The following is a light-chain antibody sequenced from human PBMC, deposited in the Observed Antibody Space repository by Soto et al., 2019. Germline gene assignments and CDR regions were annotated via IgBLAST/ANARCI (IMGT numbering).Light chain of an antibody. CDR1: QSVRYNY. Sequence: EIVLTQSPGTLSLSPWERATLSCRASQSVRYNYLAWYQQKPGQAPRLLIYGVSTRATGIPARFSGSGSGTEFTLTINSLQSEDSAVYYCQQHSQWPITFGQGTRLEIK. CDR3: QQHSQWPIT. CDR2: GVS. J-gene: IGKJ5*01. V-gene: IGKV3D-15*01.